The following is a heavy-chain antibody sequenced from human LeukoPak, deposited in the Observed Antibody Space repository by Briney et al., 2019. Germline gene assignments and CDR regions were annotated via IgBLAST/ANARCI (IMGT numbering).Heavy chain of an antibody. V-gene: IGHV3-7*01. CDR2: IKYDGTDN. J-gene: IGHJ4*02. CDR1: EFDFSNYY. D-gene: IGHD4-23*01. CDR3: TRDEGATVATYRFDF. Sequence: GGSVRLSCEASEFDFSNYYMSWVRQAPGKGLEWLANIKYDGTDNYYVDSVKGRFTISRGNAKNSLYLQMSSLRAEDTAVYYCTRDEGATVATYRFDFWGQGTLVTVS.